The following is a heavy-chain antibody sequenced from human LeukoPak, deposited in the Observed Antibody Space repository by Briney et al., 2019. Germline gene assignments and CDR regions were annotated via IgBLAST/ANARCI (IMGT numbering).Heavy chain of an antibody. CDR3: ARVGKGLLWFGESMTFDY. J-gene: IGHJ4*02. CDR1: GYTFTDYY. V-gene: IGHV1-2*02. D-gene: IGHD3-10*01. CDR2: INPNSGGT. Sequence: WASVKVSCKASGYTFTDYYMHWVRQAPGQGLEWMGWINPNSGGTNYAQNFQGRVTMTRDTSISTAYMELSRLRSDDTAVYYCARVGKGLLWFGESMTFDYWGQGTLVTVSS.